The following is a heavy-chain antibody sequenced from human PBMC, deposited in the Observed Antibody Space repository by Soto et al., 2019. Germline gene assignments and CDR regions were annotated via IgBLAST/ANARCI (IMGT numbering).Heavy chain of an antibody. CDR3: ARDRAVYYYDSSGPEYYFDY. Sequence: GSLRLSCAASGFTFSSYAMHWVRQAPGKGLEWVAVISYDGSNKYYADSVKGRFTISRDNSKNTLYLQMNSLRAEDTAVYYCARDRAVYYYDSSGPEYYFDYWGQGTLVTVSS. CDR2: ISYDGSNK. V-gene: IGHV3-30-3*01. CDR1: GFTFSSYA. J-gene: IGHJ4*02. D-gene: IGHD3-22*01.